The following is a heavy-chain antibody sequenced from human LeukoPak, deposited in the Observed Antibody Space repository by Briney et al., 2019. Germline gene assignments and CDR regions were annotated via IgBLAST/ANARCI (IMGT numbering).Heavy chain of an antibody. CDR1: GFTFSDYG. D-gene: IGHD1-1*01. CDR3: AKTANWSGDAFDI. Sequence: PGGSLRLSCAASGFTFSDYGMHWVRQAPGKGLEWVAFMRYDGSSKYYADSVKGRFTISRDNSKNTLSLQMNSLRAEDTAVYYCAKTANWSGDAFDIWGRGTMVTVSS. V-gene: IGHV3-30*02. CDR2: MRYDGSSK. J-gene: IGHJ3*02.